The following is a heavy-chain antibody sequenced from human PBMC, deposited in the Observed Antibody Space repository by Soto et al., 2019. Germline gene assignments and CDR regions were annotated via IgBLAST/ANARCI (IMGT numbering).Heavy chain of an antibody. V-gene: IGHV4-31*11. Sequence: VQLQESGPGLVKPSQTLSLTCAVSDESVTSPGNYWNWIRQRPDTGLEWIGYISSGGRPFYNPSLQSRVSLSLDTSNNLFSLTLNSVTAADTAVYYCTLNHCAGGGCYDRDYWGQGTRVTVPS. D-gene: IGHD2-15*01. CDR3: TLNHCAGGGCYDRDY. CDR2: ISSGGRP. J-gene: IGHJ1*01. CDR1: DESVTSPGNY.